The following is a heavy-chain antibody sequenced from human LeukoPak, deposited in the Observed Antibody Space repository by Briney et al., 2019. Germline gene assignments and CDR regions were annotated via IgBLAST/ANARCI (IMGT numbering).Heavy chain of an antibody. V-gene: IGHV3-23*01. CDR2: INTSGGST. D-gene: IGHD3-10*01. CDR3: AKGFSYPTDAFDI. Sequence: GGSLRLSCAASGFTFSNYAMSWVRQAPGKGLEWVSGINTSGGSTYYADTVKGRFTISRDNSKNTLYLQMNSLRAEEQAIYYCAKGFSYPTDAFDIWGQGTMVTVSS. CDR1: GFTFSNYA. J-gene: IGHJ3*02.